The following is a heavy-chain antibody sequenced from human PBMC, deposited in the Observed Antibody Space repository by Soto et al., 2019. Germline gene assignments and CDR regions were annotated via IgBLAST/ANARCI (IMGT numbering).Heavy chain of an antibody. J-gene: IGHJ4*02. Sequence: QVQLVESGGGVVQPGRSLRLSCAASGFIFNEYGMHWVRQAPGKGLGWVAGIWYDGSNKYYADSVKGRFTFSRDNTKNTMSLQMNSLRVEDTAVYYCARWGCSGSNCNLNQRSFDLWGQGTLVTVSS. CDR3: ARWGCSGSNCNLNQRSFDL. D-gene: IGHD2-15*01. CDR1: GFIFNEYG. V-gene: IGHV3-33*01. CDR2: IWYDGSNK.